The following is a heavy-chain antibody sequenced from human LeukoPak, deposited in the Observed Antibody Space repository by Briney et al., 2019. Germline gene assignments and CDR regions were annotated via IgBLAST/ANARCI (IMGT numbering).Heavy chain of an antibody. V-gene: IGHV3-33*01. J-gene: IGHJ5*02. CDR1: GFTFSSYG. CDR2: IWYDGSNK. D-gene: IGHD1-26*01. CDR3: ARDQVGVTVLVNWFDP. Sequence: GGSLRLSCAASGFTFSSYGMHWVRQAPGKGLEWVAVIWYDGSNKYYADSVKGRFTISRDNSKNTLYLQMNSLRAEDTAVYYCARDQVGVTVLVNWFDPWGQGTLVTVSS.